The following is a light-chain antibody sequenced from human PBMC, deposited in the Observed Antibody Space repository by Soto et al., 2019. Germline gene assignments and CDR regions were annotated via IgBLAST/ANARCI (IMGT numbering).Light chain of an antibody. V-gene: IGKV1-39*01. Sequence: IQMTQSPSSLCASVVDRVTITCRASRTSAGYVNWYQQRPGEAPNLLIYAASSLQSGVPSRFRGSGSGTDFTLTINSLQPEDFATFYCQQTYSTPGTFGQGTKVDI. CDR1: RTSAGY. CDR2: AAS. CDR3: QQTYSTPGT. J-gene: IGKJ1*01.